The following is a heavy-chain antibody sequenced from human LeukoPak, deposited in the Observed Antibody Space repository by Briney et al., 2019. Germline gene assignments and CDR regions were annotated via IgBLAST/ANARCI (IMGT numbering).Heavy chain of an antibody. V-gene: IGHV1-58*02. CDR1: GFTFTSSA. Sequence: SVKVSCKASGFTFTSSAMQWVRQARGRRLEWIGWIVVGSGNTNYAQKFQERVTITRDMSTSTAYMELSSLRSEDTAVYYCAAGRATVAYGMDVWGQGTTVTVSS. D-gene: IGHD4-17*01. CDR2: IVVGSGNT. CDR3: AAGRATVAYGMDV. J-gene: IGHJ6*02.